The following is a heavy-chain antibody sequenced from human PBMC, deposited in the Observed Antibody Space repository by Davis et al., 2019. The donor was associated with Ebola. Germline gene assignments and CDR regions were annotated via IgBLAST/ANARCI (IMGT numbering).Heavy chain of an antibody. D-gene: IGHD2-15*01. Sequence: ASVKVSCKTSGGTFGTYPMSWVRQAPGQGLEWMGWISPKNGDTKYAHKFQGRVTMTRDTSISTAYMDLSRLRSDDPAVYYCARDSGGNSDDWFDPWGQGTLVTVSS. CDR3: ARDSGGNSDDWFDP. CDR1: GGTFGTYP. V-gene: IGHV1-2*07. J-gene: IGHJ5*02. CDR2: ISPKNGDT.